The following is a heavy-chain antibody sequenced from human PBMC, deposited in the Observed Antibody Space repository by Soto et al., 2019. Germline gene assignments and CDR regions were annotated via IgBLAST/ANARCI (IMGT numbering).Heavy chain of an antibody. Sequence: QVQLQESGPGLVKPSQTLSLTCTVSGGSISSGGYYWSWIRQHPGKGLEWIGYIYYSGSTYYNPSLKSRVTISVDTSKNQFSLKLSSVTAADTAVYYCTRDTSRSAAAGTGIDYWGQGTLVTVSS. CDR3: TRDTSRSAAAGTGIDY. J-gene: IGHJ4*02. D-gene: IGHD6-13*01. CDR2: IYYSGST. V-gene: IGHV4-31*03. CDR1: GGSISSGGYY.